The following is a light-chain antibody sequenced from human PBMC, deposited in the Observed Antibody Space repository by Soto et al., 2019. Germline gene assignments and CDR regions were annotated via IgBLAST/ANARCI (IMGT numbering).Light chain of an antibody. CDR2: AAS. V-gene: IGKV1-8*01. J-gene: IGKJ2*01. CDR1: QGISSY. CDR3: QQYYSYPSYT. Sequence: AIRMTQSPSSLSASTGDRVTITCRASQGISSYLAWYQQKPGKAPKLLIYAASTLQSGVPSRFSGSGSGTDFTLTISCLQPEDFATYYCQQYYSYPSYTVGQGTKREIK.